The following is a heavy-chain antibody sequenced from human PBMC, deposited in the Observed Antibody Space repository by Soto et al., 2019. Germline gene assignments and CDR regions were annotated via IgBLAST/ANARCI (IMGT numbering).Heavy chain of an antibody. D-gene: IGHD1-26*01. J-gene: IGHJ4*02. V-gene: IGHV4-39*07. Sequence: SETLSLTCTVSGGSISSSSYYWGWIRQPPGKGLEWIGSIYYSGSTYYNPSLKSRVTISVDTSKNQFSLKLSSVTAADTAVYYCASVTDYSGRYPGGDYWGQGTLVTVSS. CDR2: IYYSGST. CDR1: GGSISSSSYY. CDR3: ASVTDYSGRYPGGDY.